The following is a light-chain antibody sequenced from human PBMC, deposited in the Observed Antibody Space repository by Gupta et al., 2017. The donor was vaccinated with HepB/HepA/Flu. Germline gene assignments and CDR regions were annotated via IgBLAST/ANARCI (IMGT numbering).Light chain of an antibody. Sequence: QPVLTQPPSASAAAVQKVTISCSGSSSNIGNNYVSWYQQLSGAAPKLLIYESNKRPSVIPDRFSASRSGTAATLGITGLQTGDEADYYCGTCDNSLRGGVFGSGTKFTVL. V-gene: IGLV1-51*02. CDR1: SSNIGNNY. CDR3: GTCDNSLRGGV. J-gene: IGLJ1*01. CDR2: ESN.